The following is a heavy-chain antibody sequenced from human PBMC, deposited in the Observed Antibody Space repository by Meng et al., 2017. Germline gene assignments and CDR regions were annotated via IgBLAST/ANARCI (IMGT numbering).Heavy chain of an antibody. CDR2: IIPIFGTA. CDR1: GYHFPDYY. J-gene: IGHJ4*02. D-gene: IGHD1-26*01. Sequence: GHSGAEVRKPGAPGQVPCKPSGYHFPDYYNPWVRRAPGQGLEWMGGIIPIFGTANYAQKFQGRVTITADKSTSTAYMELSSLRSEDTAVYYCARDGVGATEGYFDYWGQGTLVTVSS. CDR3: ARDGVGATEGYFDY. V-gene: IGHV1-69*06.